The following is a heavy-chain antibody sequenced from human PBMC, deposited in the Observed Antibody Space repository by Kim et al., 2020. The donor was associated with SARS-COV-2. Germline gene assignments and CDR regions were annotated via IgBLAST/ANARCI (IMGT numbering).Heavy chain of an antibody. CDR2: K. Sequence: KYYADSMEGRFTISRDNSRNTLYLQMNRLRVDDTAVYFCARDLGMGSYFDYWGQGSLVTVSS. V-gene: IGHV3-33*01. J-gene: IGHJ4*02. CDR3: ARDLGMGSYFDY. D-gene: IGHD3-16*01.